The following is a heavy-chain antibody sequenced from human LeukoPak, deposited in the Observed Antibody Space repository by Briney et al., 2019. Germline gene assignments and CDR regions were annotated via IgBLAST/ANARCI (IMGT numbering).Heavy chain of an antibody. CDR3: ARDVVVVPAAENYYYYMDV. Sequence: GASVKVSCKASGYTFTSYGISWVRQASGQGLEWMGWISAYNGNTNYTQKLQGRVTMTTDTSTSTAYMELRSLRSDDTAVYYCARDVVVVPAAENYYYYMDVWGKGTTVTVSS. J-gene: IGHJ6*03. CDR2: ISAYNGNT. V-gene: IGHV1-18*01. D-gene: IGHD2-2*01. CDR1: GYTFTSYG.